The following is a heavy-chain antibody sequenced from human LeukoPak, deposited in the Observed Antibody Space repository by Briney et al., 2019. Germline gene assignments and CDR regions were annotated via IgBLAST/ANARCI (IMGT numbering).Heavy chain of an antibody. CDR3: ARSCIAAAGIYYYMDV. CDR1: GYTFTSYD. J-gene: IGHJ6*03. Sequence: ASVKVSCKASGYTFTSYDINWVRQATGQGLEWMGWMNPNSGNTGYAQKFQGRVTMTRNTSISTAYMELSSLRSEDTAVYYCARSCIAAAGIYYYMDVWGKGTTVTVSS. CDR2: MNPNSGNT. D-gene: IGHD6-13*01. V-gene: IGHV1-8*01.